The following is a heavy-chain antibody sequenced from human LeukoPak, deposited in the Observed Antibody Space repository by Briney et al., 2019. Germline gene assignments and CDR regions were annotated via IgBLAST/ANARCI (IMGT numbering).Heavy chain of an antibody. Sequence: SETLSLTCTVSSGSISTSNYYWGWVRQPPGKALEWIGNNSGSTYYNPSLKSRVTISVDTSKNQFSLKLSSVTAADTAVYYCARRPGETEPFDLWGQGTLVTVSS. V-gene: IGHV4-39*07. CDR1: SGSISTSNYY. J-gene: IGHJ5*02. CDR3: ARRPGETEPFDL. CDR2: NSGST. D-gene: IGHD2-21*01.